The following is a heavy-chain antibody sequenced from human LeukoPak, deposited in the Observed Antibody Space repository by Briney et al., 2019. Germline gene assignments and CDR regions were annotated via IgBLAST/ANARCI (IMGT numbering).Heavy chain of an antibody. CDR1: GYTFTDYD. Sequence: ASVKVSCKTSGYTFTDYDITWVRQAPGQGLEWMGRISPYNGNTYYSQRFQDRVTITKDTSTGTAYMDLRNLRTDDTAMYYCARNGRVRRVVKDLFEYWGQGTLVAVSS. J-gene: IGHJ4*02. CDR2: ISPYNGNT. V-gene: IGHV1-18*01. CDR3: ARNGRVRRVVKDLFEY. D-gene: IGHD3-10*01.